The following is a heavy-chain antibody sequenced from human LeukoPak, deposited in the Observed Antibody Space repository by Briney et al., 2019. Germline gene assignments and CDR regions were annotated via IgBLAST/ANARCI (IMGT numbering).Heavy chain of an antibody. CDR3: ARGEVGATTPGFDY. CDR1: GGSFSGYY. CDR2: INHSGST. V-gene: IGHV4-34*01. J-gene: IGHJ4*02. D-gene: IGHD1-26*01. Sequence: KLSETLSLTCAVYGGSFSGYYWSWIRQPPGKGLEWIGEINHSGSTNYNPSLKSRVTISVDTSKNQFSLKLSSVTAADTAVYYCARGEVGATTPGFDYWGQGTLATVSS.